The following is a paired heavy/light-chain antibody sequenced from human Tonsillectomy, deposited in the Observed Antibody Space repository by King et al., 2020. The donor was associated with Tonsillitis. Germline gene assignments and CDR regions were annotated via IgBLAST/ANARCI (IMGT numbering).Heavy chain of an antibody. Sequence: QEQLVQSGAEFAKPGSSVNISCKAPGRMFTSLYVHWVRQVPGQGLEWMGMVNPAGGRTSYSQRSQDRLIITTTTATSTAYMHLRNLRVEDTATYFCARASPELTLITHWFFDLWGRGTLVAVSS. J-gene: IGHJ2*01. CDR3: ARASPELTLITHWFFDL. V-gene: IGHV1-46*01. CDR1: GRMFTSLY. CDR2: VNPAGGRT. D-gene: IGHD3-16*01.
Light chain of an antibody. CDR2: DAS. J-gene: IGKJ4*01. Sequence: VLTQSPVILSLSPGERATLSCRASQSIRSLLAWYQQKPGQAPRLLIYDASNRATGIPARFSGSGSGTEFTLTISSLEPEDFAVYYCQQRSTWPVVSFGGGTKVDI. CDR1: QSIRSL. V-gene: IGKV3-11*01. CDR3: QQRSTWPVVS.